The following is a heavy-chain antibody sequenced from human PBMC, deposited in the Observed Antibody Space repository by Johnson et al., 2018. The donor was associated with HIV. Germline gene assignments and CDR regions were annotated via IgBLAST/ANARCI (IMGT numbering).Heavy chain of an antibody. CDR3: AREWSSSRWTYGFDI. Sequence: VQLVESGGGVVQPGTSLRLSCEASGLTLSAYGLHWVRQAPGKGLEWVAVIWPDGGNRYYADSVKGRFTVSRDNSKNTLYLQMNSLRAEDTAVYYCAREWSSSRWTYGFDIWGQGTMVTVSS. CDR1: GLTLSAYG. J-gene: IGHJ3*02. D-gene: IGHD6-13*01. V-gene: IGHV3-33*01. CDR2: IWPDGGNR.